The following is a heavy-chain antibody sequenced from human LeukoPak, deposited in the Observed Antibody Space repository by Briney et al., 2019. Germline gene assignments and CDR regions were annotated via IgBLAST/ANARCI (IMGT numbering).Heavy chain of an antibody. CDR1: GGSISSSTYY. V-gene: IGHV4-39*01. CDR3: ARQGVLWTPRD. CDR2: IYYSGST. Sequence: SETLSLTCIVSGGSISSSTYYWGWIRQPPGKGLEWIGSIYYSGSTYYNPSHKSRVTISVDTSKNQFSLKLNSVTAADTAVYYCARQGVLWTPRDWGQGALVTVSS. J-gene: IGHJ4*02. D-gene: IGHD3-10*01.